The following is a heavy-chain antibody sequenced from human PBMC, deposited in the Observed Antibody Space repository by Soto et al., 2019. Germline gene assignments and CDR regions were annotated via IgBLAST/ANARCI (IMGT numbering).Heavy chain of an antibody. CDR2: ISNKANSHAT. CDR3: SITVTTAYGMDV. Sequence: PGGSLRLSCAASGLTFSGSTMHWVRQASGKGLEWVGRISNKANSHATAYAASLKGRFNISRDDSKNTAYLQMNSLKTEDTAVYYCSITVTTAYGMDVWGQGTTVTVSS. J-gene: IGHJ6*02. D-gene: IGHD4-17*01. V-gene: IGHV3-73*01. CDR1: GLTFSGST.